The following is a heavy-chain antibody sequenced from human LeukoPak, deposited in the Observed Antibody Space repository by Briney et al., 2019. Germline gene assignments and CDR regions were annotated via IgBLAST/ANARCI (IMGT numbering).Heavy chain of an antibody. CDR3: ARGKSATPLGY. V-gene: IGHV4-34*01. Sequence: SETLSLTCAVYGGSFSGYYWSWIRRPPGKGLEWIGEINHSGSTNYNPSLKSRVTISVDTSKNQFSLKLSSVTAADTAVYYCARGKSATPLGYWGQGTLVTVSS. J-gene: IGHJ4*02. D-gene: IGHD1-26*01. CDR2: INHSGST. CDR1: GGSFSGYY.